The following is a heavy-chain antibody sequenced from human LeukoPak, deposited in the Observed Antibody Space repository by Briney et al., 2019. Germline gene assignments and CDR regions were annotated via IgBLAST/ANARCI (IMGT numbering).Heavy chain of an antibody. CDR1: GGTFISYA. D-gene: IGHD5-12*01. CDR2: IIPIFGTA. V-gene: IGHV1-69*05. J-gene: IGHJ4*02. CDR3: ARDLTSGYDSVTAMSFDY. Sequence: ASVKVSCKASGGTFISYAISWVRQAPGQGLEWMGRIIPIFGTANYAQKFQGRVTITTDESTSTAYMELSSLRSEDTAVYYCARDLTSGYDSVTAMSFDYWGQGTLVTVSS.